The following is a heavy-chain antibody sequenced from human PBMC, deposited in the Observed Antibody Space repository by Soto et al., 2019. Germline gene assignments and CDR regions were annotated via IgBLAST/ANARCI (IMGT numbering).Heavy chain of an antibody. J-gene: IGHJ4*02. CDR1: GYTFTGYY. V-gene: IGHV1-2*04. CDR2: INPNSGGT. Sequence: QVQLVQSGAEVKKPGASVKVSCKASGYTFTGYYMHWVRQAPGQGLEWMGWINPNSGGTNYAQKFQGWVTMTRDTSVSTAYMELSRLRSEDTAVYYCARDRGYSYGGTYFDYWGQGTLVTVSS. CDR3: ARDRGYSYGGTYFDY. D-gene: IGHD5-18*01.